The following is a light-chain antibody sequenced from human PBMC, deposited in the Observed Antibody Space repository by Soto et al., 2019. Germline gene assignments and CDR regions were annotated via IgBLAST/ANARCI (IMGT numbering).Light chain of an antibody. V-gene: IGLV2-8*01. CDR2: EVS. CDR1: SSDVGAYNY. J-gene: IGLJ1*01. CDR3: CSYAGDYMFV. Sequence: QSVLTQPPSASGSVGQSVTISCTGTSSDVGAYNYVSWYQQHPGKAPKLMIYEVSKRPSGVPDRFSGSKSGYTASLTVSGLQAEDEGDYYCCSYAGDYMFVFGTGTKVTVL.